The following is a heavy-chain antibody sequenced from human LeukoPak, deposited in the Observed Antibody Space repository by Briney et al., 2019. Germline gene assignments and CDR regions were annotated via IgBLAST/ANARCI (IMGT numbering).Heavy chain of an antibody. CDR2: INPNSGGT. CDR3: ARGVSSSWQHRPHFDY. CDR1: GYTFTGYY. Sequence: ASVKVSCKASGYTFTGYYMHWVRQAPGQGLEWMGWINPNSGGTNYAQKFQGRVTMTGDTSISTAYMELSRLRSDDTAVYYCARGVSSSWQHRPHFDYWGQGTLVTVSS. J-gene: IGHJ4*02. D-gene: IGHD6-13*01. V-gene: IGHV1-2*02.